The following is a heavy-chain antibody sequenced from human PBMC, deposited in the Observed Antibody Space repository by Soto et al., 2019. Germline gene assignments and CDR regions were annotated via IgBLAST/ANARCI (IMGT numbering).Heavy chain of an antibody. D-gene: IGHD6-25*01. CDR2: ISVYSGKT. Sequence: QVQLVQSGAEVKKPGASVNVSCKASGYTFTGYYMHWLRQAPGQGLEWMGWISVYSGKTNYAQNVQVRLTMTTDTSTSTAYMELTNLRSDDTAVYYCARASGYLAHSPSVAYFDPWGQGTLVTVSS. J-gene: IGHJ5*02. V-gene: IGHV1-18*04. CDR3: ARASGYLAHSPSVAYFDP. CDR1: GYTFTGYY.